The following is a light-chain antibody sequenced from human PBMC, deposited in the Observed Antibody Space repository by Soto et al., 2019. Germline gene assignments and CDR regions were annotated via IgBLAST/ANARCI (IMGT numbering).Light chain of an antibody. V-gene: IGLV2-14*01. CDR3: SSYTGSSTYVV. J-gene: IGLJ2*01. Sequence: QSALTQPASVSGSPGQSITISCTGTSSDVGGHNYVSWYQQHPGKAPKLMIYDVSNRPSGVSNRFSGSKSGNTASLTISGLQAEDEADYYCSSYTGSSTYVVFGGGTKLTVL. CDR2: DVS. CDR1: SSDVGGHNY.